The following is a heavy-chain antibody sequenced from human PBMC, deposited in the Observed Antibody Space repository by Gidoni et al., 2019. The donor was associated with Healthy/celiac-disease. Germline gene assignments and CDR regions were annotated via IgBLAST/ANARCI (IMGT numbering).Heavy chain of an antibody. J-gene: IGHJ4*02. CDR1: GFTFSNAW. D-gene: IGHD3-10*01. V-gene: IGHV3-15*01. CDR2: IKSKTDGGTT. Sequence: EVQLVESGGGLVKPGGSLKLSCPAPGFTFSNAWMSWVRQAPGKGVEWVGRIKSKTDGGTTDYAAPVKGRFTISRDDSKNTLYLQMNRLKTEDTAVYYCTTDTMVRGVPPLGDYWGQGTLVTVSS. CDR3: TTDTMVRGVPPLGDY.